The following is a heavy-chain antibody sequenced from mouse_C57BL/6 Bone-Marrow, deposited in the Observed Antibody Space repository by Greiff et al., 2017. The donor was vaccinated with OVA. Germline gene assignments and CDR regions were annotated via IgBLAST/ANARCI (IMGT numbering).Heavy chain of an antibody. CDR1: GYTFTDYY. Sequence: EVMLQQSGPELVKPGASVKISCKASGYTFTDYYMNWVKQSPGKSLEWIGDINPNNGGTSYNQKFKGKATLTVDKSSSTAYIELRSLTSEDSAVDDCAREGTGTFAYWGQGTTLTVSS. CDR2: INPNNGGT. D-gene: IGHD4-1*01. J-gene: IGHJ2*01. V-gene: IGHV1-26*01. CDR3: AREGTGTFAY.